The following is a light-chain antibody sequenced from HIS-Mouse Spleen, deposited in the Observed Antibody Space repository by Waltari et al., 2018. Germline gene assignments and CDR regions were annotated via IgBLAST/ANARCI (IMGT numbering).Light chain of an antibody. J-gene: IGKJ2*01. Sequence: IRMTQSPSSFSASTRDRVTITCRASQGISSYLAWYQQKPGKAPKLLIYAASTLQSGVPSRFSGSGSGTDFTLTISCLQSEDFATYYCQQYYSYPYTFGQGTKLEIK. V-gene: IGKV1-8*01. CDR2: AAS. CDR3: QQYYSYPYT. CDR1: QGISSY.